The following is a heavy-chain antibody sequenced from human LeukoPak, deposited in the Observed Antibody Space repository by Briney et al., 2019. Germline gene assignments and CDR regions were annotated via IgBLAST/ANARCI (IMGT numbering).Heavy chain of an antibody. V-gene: IGHV1-2*02. D-gene: IGHD5-12*01. Sequence: ASVKVSCKASGYTFTGHFIHWVRQAPGQGLEWMGWSNPNSGGTNYAQKFQGRVTMTRDTSISTAYMELGRVISDDTAVYYCAREYSRYSGTYYDYWGQGTLVTVSS. CDR1: GYTFTGHF. CDR2: SNPNSGGT. CDR3: AREYSRYSGTYYDY. J-gene: IGHJ4*02.